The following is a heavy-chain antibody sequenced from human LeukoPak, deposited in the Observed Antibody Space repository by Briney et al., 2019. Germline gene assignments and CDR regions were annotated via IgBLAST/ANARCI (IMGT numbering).Heavy chain of an antibody. CDR1: GYTFTGYY. J-gene: IGHJ6*03. Sequence: ASVKVSCKASGYTFTGYYMHWVRQAPGQGLEWMGIINPSGGSTSYAQKFQGRVTMTRDTSTSTVYMELSSLRSEDTAVYYCARGPRGVRGNYYMDVWGKGTTVTISS. V-gene: IGHV1-46*01. D-gene: IGHD3-10*01. CDR2: INPSGGST. CDR3: ARGPRGVRGNYYMDV.